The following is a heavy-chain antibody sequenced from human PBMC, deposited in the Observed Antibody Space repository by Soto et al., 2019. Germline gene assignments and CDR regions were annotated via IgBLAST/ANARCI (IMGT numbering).Heavy chain of an antibody. CDR2: IFHNGNT. Sequence: QVQLQDSGPGLVKPSGTLSLTCAVSGGSISSSNWWSWVRQPPGKGLEWIGEIFHNGNTYSNPSLTGRVTMSVDKSKNQFSLNLNSVTAADTAVYYCASRTYAMDVWGQGTTVTVSS. CDR3: ASRTYAMDV. CDR1: GGSISSSNW. V-gene: IGHV4-4*02. J-gene: IGHJ6*02.